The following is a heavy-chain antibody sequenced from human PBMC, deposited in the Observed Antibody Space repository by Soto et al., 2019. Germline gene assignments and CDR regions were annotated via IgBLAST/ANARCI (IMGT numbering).Heavy chain of an antibody. CDR1: GDSVSSNSAA. CDR3: ARAFEYSSSPIEVRAMDV. D-gene: IGHD6-6*01. Sequence: PSQTLSLTCAISGDSVSSNSAAWNWIRQSPSRGLEWLGRTYYRSKWYNDYAVSVKSRITINPDTSKNQFSLQLNSVTPEDTAVYYCARAFEYSSSPIEVRAMDVWGQGTTVTVSS. V-gene: IGHV6-1*01. CDR2: TYYRSKWYN. J-gene: IGHJ6*02.